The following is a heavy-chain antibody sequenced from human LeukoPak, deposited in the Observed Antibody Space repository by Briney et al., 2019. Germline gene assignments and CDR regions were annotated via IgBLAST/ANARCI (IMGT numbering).Heavy chain of an antibody. Sequence: GGSLRLSCAASGFTFNSYGMHWVRQAPGKGLEWLAFISYDGSKTYYADSVKGRFTVSRDDSKSTLYLQMNSLRADDTAVYYRAKDGSSYYYIYYWGQGTLVTVSS. D-gene: IGHD3-22*01. CDR2: ISYDGSKT. V-gene: IGHV3-30*02. J-gene: IGHJ4*02. CDR3: AKDGSSYYYIYY. CDR1: GFTFNSYG.